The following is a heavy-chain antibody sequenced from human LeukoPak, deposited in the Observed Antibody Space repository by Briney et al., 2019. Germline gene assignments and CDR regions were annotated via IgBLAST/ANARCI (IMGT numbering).Heavy chain of an antibody. V-gene: IGHV3-48*02. D-gene: IGHD2-21*02. CDR3: AREPRYCGGDCGAFDI. J-gene: IGHJ3*02. Sequence: GGSMRLSCAASGFTFSSYSLNWVRQAPGKGLEWVSHISSGSSAIFYADSVRGRFTISRDNAKNSLYMQMISLRDEDTAVYYCAREPRYCGGDCGAFDIWGQGTMVTVSS. CDR2: ISSGSSAI. CDR1: GFTFSSYS.